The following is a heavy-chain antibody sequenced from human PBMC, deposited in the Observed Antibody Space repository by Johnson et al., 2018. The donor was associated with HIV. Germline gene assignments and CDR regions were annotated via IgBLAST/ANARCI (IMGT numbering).Heavy chain of an antibody. CDR2: ISWNSGSI. CDR3: AKHSSSWYDDAFDI. CDR1: GFTFDDYA. D-gene: IGHD6-13*01. V-gene: IGHV3-9*01. Sequence: VQLVEFGGGLVQPGRSLRLSCAASGFTFDDYAMHWVRQAPGKGLEWVSGISWNSGSIGYADSVKGRFTISRDNSKNTLFLQMNSLRAEDTAVYYCAKHSSSWYDDAFDIWGQGTMVTVSS. J-gene: IGHJ3*02.